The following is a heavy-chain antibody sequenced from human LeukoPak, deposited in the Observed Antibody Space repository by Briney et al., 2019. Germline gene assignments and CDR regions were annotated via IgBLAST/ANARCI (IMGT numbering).Heavy chain of an antibody. CDR1: GFTFSNYW. D-gene: IGHD6-13*01. CDR2: IKEDGSEK. CDR3: ASGRQLGY. J-gene: IGHJ4*02. V-gene: IGHV3-7*01. Sequence: QPGGSLSLSCAASGFTFSNYWMSWVRQAPGKGLEWVANIKEDGSEKYYVDSVKGRFTISRDNARNSLYLQMNSLRAEYTAVYYCASGRQLGYWGQGTLVTVSS.